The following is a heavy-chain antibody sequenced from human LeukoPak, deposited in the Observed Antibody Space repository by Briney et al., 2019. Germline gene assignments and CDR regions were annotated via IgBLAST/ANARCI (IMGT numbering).Heavy chain of an antibody. V-gene: IGHV3-23*01. CDR3: AKDFLTVTAGWDY. CDR2: ISGSGGST. J-gene: IGHJ4*02. Sequence: GGSLRLSCAASGFTFSRYWMHWVRQAPGKGLEWVSGISGSGGSTYYADSVKGRFTISRDNSKNTLFLQMNSLRAEDTAVYYCAKDFLTVTAGWDYWGQGTLVTVSS. D-gene: IGHD6-25*01. CDR1: GFTFSRYW.